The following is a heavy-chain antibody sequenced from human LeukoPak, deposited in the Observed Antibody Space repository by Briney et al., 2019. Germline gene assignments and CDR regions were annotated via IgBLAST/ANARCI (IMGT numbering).Heavy chain of an antibody. V-gene: IGHV3-21*01. J-gene: IGHJ4*02. D-gene: IGHD4-17*01. CDR3: ARYVDYKELHY. Sequence: GGSLRLSCAASGFTFSSYSRYAMSWVRQAPGKGLEWVSFISSSSSYIYYADSVKGRFTISRDNAKNSLYLQMNSLRAEDTAVYYCARYVDYKELHYWGQGTLVTVSS. CDR1: GFTFSSYS. CDR2: ISSSSSYI.